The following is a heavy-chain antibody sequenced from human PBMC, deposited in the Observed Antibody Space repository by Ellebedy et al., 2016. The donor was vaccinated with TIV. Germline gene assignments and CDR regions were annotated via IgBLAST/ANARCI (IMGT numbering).Heavy chain of an antibody. CDR2: IHYIGTT. V-gene: IGHV4-61*01. D-gene: IGHD3-10*01. CDR3: AGGSYTPYGMDV. CDR1: GGSVSSYSYY. Sequence: SETLSLTCNVSGGSVSSYSYYSGWIRQPAGKGLEWIGYIHYIGTTNYNPSLKSRVTISEDASKNQFSLRLSSVTAADTAVYYCAGGSYTPYGMDVWGRGTTVIVSS. J-gene: IGHJ6*02.